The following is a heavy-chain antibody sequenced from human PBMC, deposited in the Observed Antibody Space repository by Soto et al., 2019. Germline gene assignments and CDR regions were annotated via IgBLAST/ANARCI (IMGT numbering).Heavy chain of an antibody. CDR2: INPRGGGT. J-gene: IGHJ6*02. D-gene: IGHD2-15*01. CDR3: ARGGGFSPYYYNLDV. Sequence: ASLKVSRKASGYALNTYYMHWVRQKPGQGPEWMGIINPRGGGTTYAQNFQDRVTMTSDTSSSTVYMELSSLRSEDTAVYYCARGGGFSPYYYNLDVWGQGTTVTVSS. V-gene: IGHV1-46*02. CDR1: GYALNTYY.